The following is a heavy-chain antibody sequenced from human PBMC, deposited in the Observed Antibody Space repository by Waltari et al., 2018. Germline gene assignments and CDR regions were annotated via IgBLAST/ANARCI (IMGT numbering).Heavy chain of an antibody. CDR2: ISSDGSNK. Sequence: QVEESGGGVVRPGGSLRRSCVASGYTFTNSGMHWVRQAPGKGLEWLAVISSDGSNKYYEDSVKGRFTVSRDNSKNSVYLQMNSLRPEDTALYFCAKAGGIHNYPLDPWGQGTLVTVSS. J-gene: IGHJ5*02. CDR3: AKAGGIHNYPLDP. D-gene: IGHD1-26*01. CDR1: GYTFTNSG. V-gene: IGHV3-30*18.